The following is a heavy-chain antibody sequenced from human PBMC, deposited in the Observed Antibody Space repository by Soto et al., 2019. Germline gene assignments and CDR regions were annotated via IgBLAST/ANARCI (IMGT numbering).Heavy chain of an antibody. J-gene: IGHJ4*02. CDR3: AGGDGYNEFDY. CDR2: IWYDGSNK. D-gene: IGHD5-12*01. Sequence: VAVIWYDGSNKYYADSVKGRFTISRDNSKNTLYLQMNSLRAEDTAVYYCAGGDGYNEFDYWGQGTLVTVSS. V-gene: IGHV3-33*01.